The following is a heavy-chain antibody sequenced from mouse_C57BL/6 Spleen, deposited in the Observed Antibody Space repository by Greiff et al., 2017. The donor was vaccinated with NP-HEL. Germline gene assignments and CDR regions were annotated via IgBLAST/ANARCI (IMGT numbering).Heavy chain of an antibody. V-gene: IGHV1-64*01. Sequence: VQLQQPGAELVKPGASVKLSCKASGYTFTSYWMHWVKQRPGQGLEWIGMIHPNSGSTNYNEKFKSKATLTVDKSSSTAYMQLSSLTSEDSAVYYCAREEYDYDVLYYFDYWGQGTTLTVSS. J-gene: IGHJ2*01. D-gene: IGHD2-4*01. CDR2: IHPNSGST. CDR1: GYTFTSYW. CDR3: AREEYDYDVLYYFDY.